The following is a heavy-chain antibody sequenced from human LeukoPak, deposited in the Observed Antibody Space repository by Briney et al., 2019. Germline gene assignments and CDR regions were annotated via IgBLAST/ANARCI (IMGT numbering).Heavy chain of an antibody. CDR1: GFTFSRYS. CDR2: INHSGST. Sequence: PGGSLRLSCAASGFTFSRYSMNWIRQPPGKGLEWIGEINHSGSTNYNPSLKSRVTISVDTSKNQFSLKLSSVTAADTAVYYCARGPRNQVFGVVINGNWFDPWGQGTLVTVSS. J-gene: IGHJ5*02. D-gene: IGHD3-3*01. V-gene: IGHV4-34*01. CDR3: ARGPRNQVFGVVINGNWFDP.